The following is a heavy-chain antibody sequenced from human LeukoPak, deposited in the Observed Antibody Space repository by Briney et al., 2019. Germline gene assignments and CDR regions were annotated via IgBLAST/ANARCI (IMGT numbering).Heavy chain of an antibody. CDR3: ARGGMITFGGVIVHRAFDI. CDR2: IYYSGST. D-gene: IGHD3-16*02. Sequence: SETLSLTCTVSGGSISSSSYYWGWIRQPPGQGLEWIGSIYYSGSTYYNPSLKSRVTIYVDTSKNQFSLKLSSVTAADTAVYYCARGGMITFGGVIVHRAFDIWGQGTMVIVSS. J-gene: IGHJ3*02. CDR1: GGSISSSSYY. V-gene: IGHV4-39*01.